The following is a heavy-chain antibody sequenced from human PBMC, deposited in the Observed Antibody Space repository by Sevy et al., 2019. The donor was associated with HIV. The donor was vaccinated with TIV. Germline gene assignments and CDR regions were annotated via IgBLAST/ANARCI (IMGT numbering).Heavy chain of an antibody. V-gene: IGHV3-23*01. CDR1: GFTFSSYA. D-gene: IGHD3-10*01. CDR3: AKDQPSVWIGECIHAFDI. J-gene: IGHJ3*02. Sequence: GGSLRLSCAASGFTFSSYAMSWVRQAPGKGLEWVSAISGSGGSTYYADSVKGRFTISRDNSKNTLYLQMNSLRAEDTAVYYCAKDQPSVWIGECIHAFDIWGQGTMVTVSS. CDR2: ISGSGGST.